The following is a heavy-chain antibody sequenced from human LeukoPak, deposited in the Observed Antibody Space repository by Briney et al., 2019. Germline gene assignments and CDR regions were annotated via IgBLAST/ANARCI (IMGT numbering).Heavy chain of an antibody. V-gene: IGHV3-23*01. CDR2: ITGSGLTT. D-gene: IGHD3-3*01. CDR1: GFTFSDYS. CDR3: AKPGELDSAYDFWSGYQDY. J-gene: IGHJ4*02. Sequence: GGSLRLSCATTGFTFSDYSMTWVRQAPGKGLEWVSIITGSGLTTYYAESVKGRFTISRDNSKNALYLHMTSLRAEDTAVYYCAKPGELDSAYDFWSGYQDYWGQGTLVTVSS.